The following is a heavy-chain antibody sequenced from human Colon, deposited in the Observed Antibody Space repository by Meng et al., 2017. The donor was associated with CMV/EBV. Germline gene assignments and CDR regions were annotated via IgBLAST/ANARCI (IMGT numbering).Heavy chain of an antibody. CDR1: GGSVSSDSYY. CDR3: ARAPDAKYHYDRSGYGGFDP. Sequence: GSLRLSCTVSGGSVSSDSYYWSWIRQPPGKGLEWIGYIYYSGSTNYNPSLKSRVTISVDTSKNQFSLKLSSVTAADTAVYYCARAPDAKYHYDRSGYGGFDPWGQGALVTVSS. J-gene: IGHJ5*02. D-gene: IGHD3-22*01. V-gene: IGHV4-61*01. CDR2: IYYSGST.